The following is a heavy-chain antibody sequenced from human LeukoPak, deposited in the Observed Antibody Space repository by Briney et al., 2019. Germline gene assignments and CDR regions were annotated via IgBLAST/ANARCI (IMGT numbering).Heavy chain of an antibody. CDR3: ARDQRYCSSSSCPWEPFDY. CDR1: GFTFSSYW. Sequence: PGGSLRLSCAASGFTFSSYWMSWVRQAPGKGPEWVANIKQDGSEKYYVDSVKGRFTISRDNAKNSLYLQMNSLRAEDTAVYYCARDQRYCSSSSCPWEPFDYWGQGTLVTVSS. V-gene: IGHV3-7*05. J-gene: IGHJ4*02. CDR2: IKQDGSEK. D-gene: IGHD2-2*01.